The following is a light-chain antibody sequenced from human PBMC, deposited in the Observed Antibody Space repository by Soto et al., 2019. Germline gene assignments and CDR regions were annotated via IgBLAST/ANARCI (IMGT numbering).Light chain of an antibody. CDR2: GAF. V-gene: IGKV3-15*01. CDR3: QQYKNWPPLT. J-gene: IGKJ4*01. Sequence: EIVMTQSPATLSVSPGETATLSCRASQSVSYNLAWYQQKPGQGPRLLIYGAFTRATGIPARFSGSGSGTDFTLTISSLQSEDFAVDYCQQYKNWPPLTFGGGTKVESK. CDR1: QSVSYN.